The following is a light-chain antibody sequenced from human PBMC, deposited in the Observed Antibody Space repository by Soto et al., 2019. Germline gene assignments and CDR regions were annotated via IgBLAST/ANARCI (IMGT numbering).Light chain of an antibody. CDR2: SNN. J-gene: IGLJ1*01. Sequence: QSLLTQPPSSSATPGQRVTISCSGSSSNIGSNSVNCYQQLPGTAPNLLIYSNNHRPPEVPDPFSGSMSGSSASLSISGLQSEDEADYYCAAWDDSLNGRVFGTGTKVTVL. V-gene: IGLV1-44*01. CDR1: SSNIGSNS. CDR3: AAWDDSLNGRV.